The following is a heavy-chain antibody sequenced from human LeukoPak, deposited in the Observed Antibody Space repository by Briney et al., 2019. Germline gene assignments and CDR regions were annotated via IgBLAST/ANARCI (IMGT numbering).Heavy chain of an antibody. J-gene: IGHJ4*02. CDR3: ARGKGYDFWSGLNYFDY. D-gene: IGHD3-3*01. CDR1: GGSISSGDYY. V-gene: IGHV4-30-4*08. Sequence: SQTLSLTCTVSGGSISSGDYYWSWIRQPPGKGLEWIGYIYYSGSTYYNPALKSRVTISVDTSKNQFSLQLSSVTAADTAVYYCARGKGYDFWSGLNYFDYWGQGTLVTVSS. CDR2: IYYSGST.